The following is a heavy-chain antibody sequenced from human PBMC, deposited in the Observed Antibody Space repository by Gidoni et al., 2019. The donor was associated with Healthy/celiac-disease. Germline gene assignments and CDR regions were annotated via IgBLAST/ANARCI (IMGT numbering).Heavy chain of an antibody. J-gene: IGHJ4*02. V-gene: IGHV3-33*01. CDR1: GFTFSSYG. CDR2: IWYDGSNK. D-gene: IGHD6-13*01. CDR3: ARDPAPASSSSWTPSFDY. Sequence: QVQLVESGGGVVQPGRSLRLSCAASGFTFSSYGMHWVRQAPGKGLEWVAVIWYDGSNKYYADSVKGRFTISRDNSKNTLYLQMNSLRAEDTAVYYCARDPAPASSSSWTPSFDYWGQGTLVTVSS.